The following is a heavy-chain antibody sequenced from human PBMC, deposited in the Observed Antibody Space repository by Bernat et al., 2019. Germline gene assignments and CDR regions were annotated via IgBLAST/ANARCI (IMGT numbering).Heavy chain of an antibody. CDR3: ARDSATRNSHYGRDV. CDR1: GFTFSDYY. J-gene: IGHJ6*02. Sequence: QVQLVESGGGLVKPGGSLRLSCAASGFTFSDYYMNWIRQAPGKGLEWVSNISGRSSDITYADSVEGRFTISSDNAKNSLYLHMNSLRAEDTALYYCARDSATRNSHYGRDVWGQGATVIVS. V-gene: IGHV3-11*05. D-gene: IGHD6-25*01. CDR2: ISGRSSDI.